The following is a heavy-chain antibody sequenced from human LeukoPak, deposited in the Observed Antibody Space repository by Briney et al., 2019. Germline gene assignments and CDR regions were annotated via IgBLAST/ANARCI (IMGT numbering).Heavy chain of an antibody. CDR3: ARKKWVTYCGGDCYSWFDY. CDR1: GGTFSSCA. CDR2: IIPIFGTA. V-gene: IGHV1-69*01. J-gene: IGHJ4*02. Sequence: ASVKVSCKASGGTFSSCAISWVRQAPGQGLEWMGGIIPIFGTANYAQKFQGRVTITADESTSTAYMELSSLRSEDTAVYYCARKKWVTYCGGDCYSWFDYWGQGTLVTVSS. D-gene: IGHD2-21*01.